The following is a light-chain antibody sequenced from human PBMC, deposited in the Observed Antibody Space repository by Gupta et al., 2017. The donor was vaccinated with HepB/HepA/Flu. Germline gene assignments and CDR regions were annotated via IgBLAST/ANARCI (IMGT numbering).Light chain of an antibody. J-gene: IGLJ2*01. V-gene: IGLV2-23*02. CDR1: SSDVGSYNL. CDR3: CSFAGSSTVI. Sequence: SALTQPASVSGSPGQSITISCTGTSSDVGSYNLVSWYQHHPGKAPKLMIYEVTQRPSGVSNRFSGSKSGNTASLTISGLQAEDEADYYCCSFAGSSTVIFGGGTKVTVL. CDR2: EVT.